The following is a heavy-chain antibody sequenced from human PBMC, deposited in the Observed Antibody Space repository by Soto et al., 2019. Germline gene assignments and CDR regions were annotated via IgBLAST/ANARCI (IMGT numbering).Heavy chain of an antibody. CDR3: AKNPGYYYDSTGYHFDY. CDR1: EFTFSNYA. J-gene: IGHJ4*02. CDR2: ISYGGGTT. Sequence: GSMRLSCAASEFTFSNYAMSWVRQAPGKGLEWVSAISYGGGTTYYADSVKGRFTISRDNSKNTLYLQMNSLRAEDTAVYYCAKNPGYYYDSTGYHFDYWGQGT. V-gene: IGHV3-23*01. D-gene: IGHD3-22*01.